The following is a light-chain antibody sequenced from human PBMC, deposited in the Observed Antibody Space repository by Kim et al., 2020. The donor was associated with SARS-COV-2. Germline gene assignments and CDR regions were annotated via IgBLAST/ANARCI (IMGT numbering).Light chain of an antibody. J-gene: IGKJ4*01. Sequence: SASVGDKVTITCRASQAIGEDLAWFQQKPGKAPKSLIYGVSNLQPGVPSTFSGSESGTEFTLTISNVQPEDFATYFCQQYHDYPLTFGGGTKLEI. CDR1: QAIGED. V-gene: IGKV1-16*01. CDR3: QQYHDYPLT. CDR2: GVS.